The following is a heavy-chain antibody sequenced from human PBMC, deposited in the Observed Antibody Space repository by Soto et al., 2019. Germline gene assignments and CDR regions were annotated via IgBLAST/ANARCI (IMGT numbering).Heavy chain of an antibody. V-gene: IGHV4-31*03. Sequence: QVHVQESGPGLVKPSQTLSLTCTVSGGSVSSGDHYWTWMRQHPGKGLEWIGYIYEMETTNYNPSLESRVTRSVDTSKHQVYLEVTSVTAADTAVYYCARGLSGWYLFDSWGQGTLVTVSS. D-gene: IGHD6-19*01. J-gene: IGHJ5*01. CDR1: GGSVSSGDHY. CDR2: IYEMETT. CDR3: ARGLSGWYLFDS.